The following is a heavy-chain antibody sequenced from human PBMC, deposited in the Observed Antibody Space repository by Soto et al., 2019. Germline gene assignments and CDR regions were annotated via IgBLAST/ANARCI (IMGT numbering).Heavy chain of an antibody. Sequence: HPGGSLRLSCAASGFTFSSYGMHWVRQAPGKGLEWVAVISYDGSNKYYADSVKGRFTISRDNSKNTLYLQMNSLRAEDTAVYYCAKDMGALGRSGSYPADYWGQGTLVTVSS. CDR3: AKDMGALGRSGSYPADY. V-gene: IGHV3-30*18. D-gene: IGHD3-10*01. CDR1: GFTFSSYG. J-gene: IGHJ4*02. CDR2: ISYDGSNK.